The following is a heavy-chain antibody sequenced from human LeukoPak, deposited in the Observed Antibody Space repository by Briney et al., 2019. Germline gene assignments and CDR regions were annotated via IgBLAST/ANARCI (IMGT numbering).Heavy chain of an antibody. J-gene: IGHJ6*03. V-gene: IGHV3-66*04. Sequence: PGGSLRLSCAASGFTVSSNYMSWVRQALGKGLEWVSVIYSGGSTYYADSVKGRFTISRDNSKNTLYLQMNSLRAEDTAVYYCAKQLGKDYYYYMDVWGKGTTVTVSS. D-gene: IGHD7-27*01. CDR1: GFTVSSNY. CDR2: IYSGGST. CDR3: AKQLGKDYYYYMDV.